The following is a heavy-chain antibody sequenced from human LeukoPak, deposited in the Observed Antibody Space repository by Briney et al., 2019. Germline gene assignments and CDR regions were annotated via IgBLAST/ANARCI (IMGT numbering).Heavy chain of an antibody. D-gene: IGHD6-13*01. J-gene: IGHJ4*02. CDR1: GYTFAGYY. CDR3: ANAAAGIQSYFDY. V-gene: IGHV1-2*02. CDR2: INPNSGGT. Sequence: ASVKVSCKASGYTFAGYYMHWVRQAPGQGLEWMGWINPNSGGTNYAQKFQGRVTMTRDTSISTAYMELSSLRSEDTAVYYCANAAAGIQSYFDYWGQGTLVTVSS.